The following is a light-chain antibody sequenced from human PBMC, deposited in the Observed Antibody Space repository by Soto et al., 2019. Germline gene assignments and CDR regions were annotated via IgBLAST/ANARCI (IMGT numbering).Light chain of an antibody. Sequence: EVVMTQSPASLSESPGERVTLSCRTSQSVSSNLAWYQQKVGRAPRLLVHSASTRATGIPARFSGSGSGTEFTLSISSLQSEDSAVYYCHQYNNWPYTFGQGTKLEI. CDR3: HQYNNWPYT. CDR1: QSVSSN. V-gene: IGKV3-15*01. J-gene: IGKJ2*01. CDR2: SAS.